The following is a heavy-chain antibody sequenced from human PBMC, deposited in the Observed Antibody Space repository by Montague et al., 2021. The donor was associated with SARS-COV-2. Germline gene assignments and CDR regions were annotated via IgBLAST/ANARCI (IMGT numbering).Heavy chain of an antibody. Sequence: SLRLSCAASGFTFDDYAMHWVRQAPGKGLEWVSGISWNSGSIGYADSVKGRFTISRDNAKNSLYLQMNSLRAEDTALYYCATGAAAAFDYYGVDVWGQGTTVTVSS. V-gene: IGHV3-9*01. CDR1: GFTFDDYA. J-gene: IGHJ6*02. CDR3: ATGAAAAFDYYGVDV. D-gene: IGHD6-13*01. CDR2: ISWNSGSI.